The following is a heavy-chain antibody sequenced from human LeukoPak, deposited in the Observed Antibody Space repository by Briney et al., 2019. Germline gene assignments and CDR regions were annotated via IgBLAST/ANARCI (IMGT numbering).Heavy chain of an antibody. D-gene: IGHD3-3*01. Sequence: PSQTLSLTCTVSGGSISSNSYDWSWIRQPAGKGLEWIGRIYTSGSTNYNPSLKSRVTISVDTSKNQFSLKLNSVTAADTAVYYCARGAPQATVFRVANRFDYWGQGTLVTVSS. J-gene: IGHJ4*02. V-gene: IGHV4-61*02. CDR3: ARGAPQATVFRVANRFDY. CDR1: GGSISSNSYD. CDR2: IYTSGST.